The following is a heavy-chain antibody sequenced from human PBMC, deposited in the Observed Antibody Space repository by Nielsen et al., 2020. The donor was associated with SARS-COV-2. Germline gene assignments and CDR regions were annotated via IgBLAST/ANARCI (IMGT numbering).Heavy chain of an antibody. J-gene: IGHJ4*02. CDR2: VYHSGST. Sequence: SETLSLTCAVYGGSFSGYYWSWVRQSPGKGLEWIGEVYHSGSTNYNPSLKSRVTISVDTSKNQFSLKLSSVTAADTAVYYCARDGPVGATGFDYWGQGTLVTVSS. CDR1: GGSFSGYY. D-gene: IGHD1-26*01. CDR3: ARDGPVGATGFDY. V-gene: IGHV4-34*01.